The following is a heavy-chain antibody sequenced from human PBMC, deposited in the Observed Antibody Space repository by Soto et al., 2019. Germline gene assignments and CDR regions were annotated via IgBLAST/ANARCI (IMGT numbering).Heavy chain of an antibody. D-gene: IGHD3-10*01. Sequence: SETLSLTCTVSGGSISSDYWSWIRQPPGKGLEWIGNIYYSGSTNYNPSLKSRVTISVDTSKNQFSLKLNSVTTADTATYYCARSRSGGAYFFNYWGQGTLVTVSS. CDR3: ARSRSGGAYFFNY. V-gene: IGHV4-59*01. J-gene: IGHJ4*02. CDR2: IYYSGST. CDR1: GGSISSDY.